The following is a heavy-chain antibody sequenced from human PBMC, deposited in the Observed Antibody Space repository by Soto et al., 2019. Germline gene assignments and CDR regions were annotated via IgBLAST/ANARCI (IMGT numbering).Heavy chain of an antibody. CDR1: GYTFTNYG. D-gene: IGHD2-2*01. CDR2: ISTHNGNT. CDR3: ARDLDCSSTGCYAAWFDP. Sequence: QVPLVQSGAEVKKPGASVKVSCKASGYTFTNYGITWVRQAPGQGLEWMGWISTHNGNTKYAQNLQGRVTMTTDTSTTTADMDLRSLRFDDTAVYYCARDLDCSSTGCYAAWFDPWGQGTLVTVSS. V-gene: IGHV1-18*01. J-gene: IGHJ5*02.